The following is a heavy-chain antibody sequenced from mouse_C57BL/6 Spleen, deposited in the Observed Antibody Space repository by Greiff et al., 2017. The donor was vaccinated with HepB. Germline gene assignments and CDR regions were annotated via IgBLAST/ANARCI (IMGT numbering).Heavy chain of an antibody. D-gene: IGHD2-12*01. J-gene: IGHJ1*03. CDR2: IYPGSGST. CDR1: GYTFTSYW. Sequence: VPLQPPGAELVKPGASVKMSCKASGYTFTSYWITWVKQRPGQGLEWIGDIYPGSGSTNYNEKFKSKATLTVDTSSSTAYMQLSSLTSEDSAVYYCANPVNWYFDVWGTGTTVTVSS. CDR3: ANPVNWYFDV. V-gene: IGHV1-55*01.